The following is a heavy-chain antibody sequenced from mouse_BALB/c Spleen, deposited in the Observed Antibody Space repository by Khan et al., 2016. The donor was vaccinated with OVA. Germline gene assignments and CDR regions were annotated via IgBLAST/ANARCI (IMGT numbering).Heavy chain of an antibody. J-gene: IGHJ2*01. V-gene: IGHV3-2*02. CDR1: GYSITSDYA. CDR2: ISYSGRT. CDR3: ARSVTITTVVATDFDY. D-gene: IGHD1-1*01. Sequence: EVQLQESGPGLVKPSQSLSLTCTVTGYSITSDYAWNWIRQFPGNKLEWMGYISYSGRTSYNPSLKRRISLTRDTSQHQHFLQLNSVTTEDTATYYGARSVTITTVVATDFDYWGQGTTLTVSS.